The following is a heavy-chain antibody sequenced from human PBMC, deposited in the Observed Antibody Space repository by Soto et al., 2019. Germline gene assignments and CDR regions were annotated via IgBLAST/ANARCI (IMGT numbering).Heavy chain of an antibody. J-gene: IGHJ4*02. CDR2: ISPASSTI. D-gene: IGHD2-21*01. CDR1: GFSFSDHY. CDR3: ARGMTASNIIYYFDC. V-gene: IGHV3-11*01. Sequence: WVSLRLSCSASGFSFSDHYMSWIRQAPAKGLEWVSYISPASSTIYYADSVKGRFTISRANAKNSLYLQMNSLRADDTAVYFWARGMTASNIIYYFDCWGQGTLVTVAS.